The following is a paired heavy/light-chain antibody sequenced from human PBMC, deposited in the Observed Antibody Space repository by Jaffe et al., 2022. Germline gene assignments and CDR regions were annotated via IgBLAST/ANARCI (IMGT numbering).Heavy chain of an antibody. CDR3: AKDLYKYCDGGVCYSGDY. CDR1: GFSFSNYG. J-gene: IGHJ4*02. D-gene: IGHD2-8*02. CDR2: IRYDGSNK. V-gene: IGHV3-30*02. Sequence: QVHLVESGGGVVQPGGSLRLSCAASGFSFSNYGMHWVRQAPGKGLKWVAFIRYDGSNKYYGDSVKGRFTISRDNSKDTLYLQMNSLRPEDTGVYHCAKDLYKYCDGGVCYSGDYWGQGTRVTVSS.
Light chain of an antibody. J-gene: IGLJ2*01. CDR2: DHN. CDR3: GTWDSNLSAGV. Sequence: QSVLTQPPSVSAAPGQKVTISCSGSSSNIGNNYVSWYQHLPGTAPKLLIYDHNKRPSGIPDRFSGSRSGTSVTLAITGLQTGDEADYYCGTWDSNLSAGVFGGGTKLTVL. CDR1: SSNIGNNY. V-gene: IGLV1-51*01.